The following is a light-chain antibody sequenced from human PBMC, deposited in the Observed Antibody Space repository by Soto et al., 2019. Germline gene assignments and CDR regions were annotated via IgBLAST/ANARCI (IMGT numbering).Light chain of an antibody. CDR3: QQYNNWWT. Sequence: EIVMTQSPATLSVSPGERATLSCRASQSVSTSLAWYQQKPGQAPRLLISGASTKATGVPARFSGSGSETEFPLTISSLQSEDFAVYYCQQYNNWWTFGQGTKVEIK. CDR2: GAS. V-gene: IGKV3-15*01. CDR1: QSVSTS. J-gene: IGKJ1*01.